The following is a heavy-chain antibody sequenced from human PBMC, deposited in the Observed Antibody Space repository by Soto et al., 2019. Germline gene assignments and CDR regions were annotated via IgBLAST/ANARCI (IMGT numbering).Heavy chain of an antibody. CDR2: IIPIFGTA. J-gene: IGHJ4*02. CDR3: ARDLWDYDSSGDSFDY. CDR1: GGTFSSYA. D-gene: IGHD3-22*01. Sequence: QVQLVQSGAEVKKPGSSVKVSCKASGGTFSSYAISWVRQAPGQGLEWMGGIIPIFGTANYAQKFEGRVTITADESTSTAYMELSSLRSEDTAVYYCARDLWDYDSSGDSFDYLGQGTLVTVSS. V-gene: IGHV1-69*01.